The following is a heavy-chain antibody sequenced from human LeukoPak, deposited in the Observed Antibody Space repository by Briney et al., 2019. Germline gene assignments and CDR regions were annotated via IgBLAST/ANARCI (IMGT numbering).Heavy chain of an antibody. Sequence: PSETLSLTCTVSGGSISSHYWTWIRQSPVKGLEWIGDISNSGSTSYNPSLKSRVTISIDTSKNQFSLKLSSVTAADTAVYYCGRDSLVGYFSYYYMDVWGKGTTVTVSS. CDR2: ISNSGST. V-gene: IGHV4-59*11. J-gene: IGHJ6*03. CDR3: GRDSLVGYFSYYYMDV. CDR1: GGSISSHY. D-gene: IGHD2-15*01.